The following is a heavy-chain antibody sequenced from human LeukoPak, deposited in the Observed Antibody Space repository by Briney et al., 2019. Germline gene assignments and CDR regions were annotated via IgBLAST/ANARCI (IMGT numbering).Heavy chain of an antibody. Sequence: ASVKVSCKASGGTFSSYAISWVRQAPGQGLEWMGGIIPIFGTANYAQKFQGRVTITADESTSTAYMELSSLRSEDTAVYYCARNPVPAAMLGWFDPWGQGTLVTVSS. D-gene: IGHD2-2*01. J-gene: IGHJ5*02. CDR1: GGTFSSYA. CDR3: ARNPVPAAMLGWFDP. V-gene: IGHV1-69*13. CDR2: IIPIFGTA.